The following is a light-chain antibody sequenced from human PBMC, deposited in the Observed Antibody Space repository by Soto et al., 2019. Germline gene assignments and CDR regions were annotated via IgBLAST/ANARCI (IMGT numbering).Light chain of an antibody. CDR2: EGS. Sequence: QSALTQPASVSGSPGQSITISCTGTSSDVGSYNLVSWYQQHPGKAPKLMIYEGSKRPSGVSNRFSGSKSGNTASLTISGLQAEDEADNYCRSYAGSSTFVVFGGGTKLTVL. J-gene: IGLJ2*01. CDR1: SSDVGSYNL. CDR3: RSYAGSSTFVV. V-gene: IGLV2-23*01.